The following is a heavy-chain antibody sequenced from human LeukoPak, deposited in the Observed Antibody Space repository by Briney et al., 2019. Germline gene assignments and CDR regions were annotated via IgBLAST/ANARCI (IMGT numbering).Heavy chain of an antibody. J-gene: IGHJ4*02. Sequence: GGSLRLSCAASGFTFSTYWMSWVRQAPGKGLEWVANIKQDGSEKNYVDSVLGRFTISRDNAENSLYLQMNSLRAEDTAVYYCARGGTTVTARDYFDYWGQGTLVTGSS. CDR2: IKQDGSEK. CDR1: GFTFSTYW. D-gene: IGHD4-11*01. V-gene: IGHV3-7*01. CDR3: ARGGTTVTARDYFDY.